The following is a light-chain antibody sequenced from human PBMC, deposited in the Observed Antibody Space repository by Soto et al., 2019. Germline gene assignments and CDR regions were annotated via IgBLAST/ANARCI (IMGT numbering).Light chain of an antibody. CDR2: DAS. J-gene: IGKJ1*01. Sequence: VIWGTQSASLRSASPGDRVTISCRMSQGISSHLAWYQQKPGEAPELLIYDASSLESGVPSRFSVSGSESGFTLHISSRQPDGFTTYNSQHSISYWWPFGPRTQV. V-gene: IGKV1D-8*03. CDR1: QGISSH. CDR3: QHSISYWWP.